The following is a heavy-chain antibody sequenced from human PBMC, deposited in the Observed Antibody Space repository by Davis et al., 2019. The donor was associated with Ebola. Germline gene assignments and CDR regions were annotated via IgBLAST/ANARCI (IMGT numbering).Heavy chain of an antibody. V-gene: IGHV1-2*04. Sequence: ASVKVSCKASGYTFTSYYMHWVRQAPGQGLEWMGWINPNSGGTNYAQKFQGWVTMTRDTSISTAYMELSSLRSEDTAVYYCASKQRPQLERRGATLYYYYYGMDVWGQGTTVTVSS. CDR3: ASKQRPQLERRGATLYYYYYGMDV. D-gene: IGHD1-1*01. CDR2: INPNSGGT. CDR1: GYTFTSYY. J-gene: IGHJ6*02.